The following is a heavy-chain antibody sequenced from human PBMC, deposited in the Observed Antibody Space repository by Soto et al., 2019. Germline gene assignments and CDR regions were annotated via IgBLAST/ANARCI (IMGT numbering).Heavy chain of an antibody. CDR1: GGSISSYY. CDR3: ARVRRGYSYGYYFDY. D-gene: IGHD5-18*01. CDR2: IYYSGST. J-gene: IGHJ4*02. V-gene: IGHV4-59*01. Sequence: QVQLQESGPGLVKPSETLSLTCTVSGGSISSYYWSWIRQPPGKGLEWIGYIYYSGSTNYNPSLTSRVTISVDTYKNQFSLKLSSVTAADTAVYYCARVRRGYSYGYYFDYWGQGTLVTVSS.